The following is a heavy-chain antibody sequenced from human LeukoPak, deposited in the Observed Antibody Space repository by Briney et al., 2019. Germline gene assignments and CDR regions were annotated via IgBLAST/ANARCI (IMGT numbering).Heavy chain of an antibody. CDR3: ARPGTRGVLDAFDI. V-gene: IGHV5-51*01. J-gene: IGHJ3*02. Sequence: GESLKISCQGSGYTFTNYWIGWVRQIPGKALEWMGIIYPGDSDTRYSPSFQGQVTISADKSISTAYLQRSSLKASDTAMYYCARPGTRGVLDAFDIWGQGTVVTVSS. CDR2: IYPGDSDT. D-gene: IGHD3-10*01. CDR1: GYTFTNYW.